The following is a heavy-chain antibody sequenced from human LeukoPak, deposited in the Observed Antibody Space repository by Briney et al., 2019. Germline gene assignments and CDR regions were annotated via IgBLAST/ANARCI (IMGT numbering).Heavy chain of an antibody. CDR2: IDSSSSYM. J-gene: IGHJ3*02. CDR3: ARAYCSSTTCYTYDAFDI. D-gene: IGHD2-2*02. CDR1: GFTFSGYN. V-gene: IGHV3-21*01. Sequence: GGSLRLSCAASGFTFSGYNMNWFRQAPGKGLEWVSSIDSSSSYMYYPDSVRGRFTISRDNAKNSLDLQMNSLRAEDTAVYFCARAYCSSTTCYTYDAFDIWGQGTMVAVSS.